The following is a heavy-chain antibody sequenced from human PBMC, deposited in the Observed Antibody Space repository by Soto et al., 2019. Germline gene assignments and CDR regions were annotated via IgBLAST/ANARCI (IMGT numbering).Heavy chain of an antibody. CDR2: ISAYNGNT. V-gene: IGHV1-18*01. Sequence: GASVKVSCKASGYTFTSYGISWVRQAPGQGLEWMGWISAYNGNTNYAQKLQGRVTMTTDTSTSTAYMELRSLRSEDTAVYYCAREPLDYDILTGYYNEDYYYGMDVWGQGTTVTVSS. D-gene: IGHD3-9*01. CDR1: GYTFTSYG. J-gene: IGHJ6*02. CDR3: AREPLDYDILTGYYNEDYYYGMDV.